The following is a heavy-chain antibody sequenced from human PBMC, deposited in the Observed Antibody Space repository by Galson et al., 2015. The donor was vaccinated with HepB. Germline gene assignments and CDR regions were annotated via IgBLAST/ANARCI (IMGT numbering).Heavy chain of an antibody. V-gene: IGHV3-33*01. CDR3: AREDATITVAALEY. J-gene: IGHJ4*02. CDR1: GFAFGNYG. D-gene: IGHD6-19*01. Sequence: SLRLSCAASGFAFGNYGMHWVRRAPGKGLEWMALIWKDGSNKHYADSLKGRFRISRDNTKNTLFLEADSLRAEDTAVYYSAREDATITVAALEYWGQGVLVTVSS. CDR2: IWKDGSNK.